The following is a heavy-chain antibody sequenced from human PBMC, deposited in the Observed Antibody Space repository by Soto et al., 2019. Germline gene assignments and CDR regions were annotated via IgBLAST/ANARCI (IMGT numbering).Heavy chain of an antibody. V-gene: IGHV4-34*01. CDR3: ARGLYSYAVPSTFDP. CDR1: GGSFSGYY. CDR2: INHSGST. D-gene: IGHD5-18*01. Sequence: PSETLSLTCAVYGGSFSGYYWSWIRQPPGKGLEWIGEINHSGSTNYNPSLKSRVTISVDTSKNQFSLKLSSVTAADTAVYYCARGLYSYAVPSTFDPWGQGTLVTVSS. J-gene: IGHJ5*02.